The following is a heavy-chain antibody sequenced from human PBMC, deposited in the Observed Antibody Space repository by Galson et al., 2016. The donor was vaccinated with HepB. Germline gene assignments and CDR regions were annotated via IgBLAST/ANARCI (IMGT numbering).Heavy chain of an antibody. J-gene: IGHJ4*02. CDR2: TSYDGSNS. D-gene: IGHD3-22*01. Sequence: SLRLSCAASGFTFSSYVIHWVRQAPGKGLEWVAVTSYDGSNSYYADSVKGRFTITRDNSKNTVVLQMNSLRVDDTAVYYCAKSAYSGHYYAMGGYWGQGTLVTVSS. CDR3: AKSAYSGHYYAMGGY. CDR1: GFTFSSYV. V-gene: IGHV3-30*18.